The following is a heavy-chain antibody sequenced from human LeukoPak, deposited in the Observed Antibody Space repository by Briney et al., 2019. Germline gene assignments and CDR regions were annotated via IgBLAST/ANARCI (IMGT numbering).Heavy chain of an antibody. V-gene: IGHV1-18*01. Sequence: ASVKVSCKASGYTFTSYGISWVRQAPGQGLEWMGWISAYNGNTNYAQKLQGRVTMTTDTSTSTAYMELSSLRSEDTAVYYCARDPGGDLPHDYWGQGTLVTVSS. D-gene: IGHD2-21*02. J-gene: IGHJ4*02. CDR1: GYTFTSYG. CDR3: ARDPGGDLPHDY. CDR2: ISAYNGNT.